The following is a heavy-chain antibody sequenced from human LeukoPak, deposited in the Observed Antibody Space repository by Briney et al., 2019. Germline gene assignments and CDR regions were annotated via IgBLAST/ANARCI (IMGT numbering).Heavy chain of an antibody. CDR2: IIPILGIA. D-gene: IGHD5-18*01. Sequence: SVKVSCKASGGTFSSYAVSWVRQAPGQGLEWMGRIIPILGIANYAQKFQGRVTITADKSTSTAYMELSSLRSEDTAVYYCASEDTAMALLLDYWGQGTLVTVSS. CDR1: GGTFSSYA. CDR3: ASEDTAMALLLDY. J-gene: IGHJ4*02. V-gene: IGHV1-69*04.